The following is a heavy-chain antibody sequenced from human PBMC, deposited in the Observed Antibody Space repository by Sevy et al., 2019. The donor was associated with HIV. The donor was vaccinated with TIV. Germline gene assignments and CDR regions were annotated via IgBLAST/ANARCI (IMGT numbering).Heavy chain of an antibody. Sequence: GGSLRLSCEASGFTFSSYWMSWVRQAPGKGLEWVANIKEDGSVKYYVDSVKGRFTISRDNAKNSVYLQMNRLRAEDTALYYCVRAIGAAGSYWGQGTLVTVSS. J-gene: IGHJ4*02. CDR3: VRAIGAAGSY. CDR1: GFTFSSYW. V-gene: IGHV3-7*01. CDR2: IKEDGSVK. D-gene: IGHD6-13*01.